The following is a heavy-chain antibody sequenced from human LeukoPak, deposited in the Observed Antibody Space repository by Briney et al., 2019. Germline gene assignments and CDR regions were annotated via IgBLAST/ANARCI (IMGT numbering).Heavy chain of an antibody. CDR3: ARDVAFGRDGYNYDY. CDR1: GYTFTGYY. J-gene: IGHJ4*02. D-gene: IGHD5-24*01. V-gene: IGHV1-2*02. Sequence: ASVKVSCKASGYTFTGYYMHWVRQAPGQGLEWMGWINPNSGGTNYAQKFQGRVTMTRDTSISTAYMELSRLRSDDTAVYYCARDVAFGRDGYNYDYWGQGTLVTVSS. CDR2: INPNSGGT.